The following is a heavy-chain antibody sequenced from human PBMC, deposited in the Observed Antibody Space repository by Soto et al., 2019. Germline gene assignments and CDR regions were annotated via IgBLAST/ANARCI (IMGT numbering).Heavy chain of an antibody. CDR2: IWYDGSNK. Sequence: QVQLVESGGGVVQPGRSLRLSCAASGFTFSSYGMHWVRQAPGTGLEWVAVIWYDGSNKYYSDSVKGRFTISRDNSKNTLYLQPNRLRAEDTAVYYCARDQRPSEQWLADTDAFDIWGKGTMVTVSS. CDR1: GFTFSSYG. CDR3: ARDQRPSEQWLADTDAFDI. D-gene: IGHD6-19*01. V-gene: IGHV3-33*01. J-gene: IGHJ3*02.